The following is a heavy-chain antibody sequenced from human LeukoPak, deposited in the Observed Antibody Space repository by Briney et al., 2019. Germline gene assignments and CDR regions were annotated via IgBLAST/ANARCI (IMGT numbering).Heavy chain of an antibody. CDR2: IYYSGST. J-gene: IGHJ4*02. Sequence: PSETLSLTCTVSGGSISSYYWSWTRQPPGKGLEWIGYIYYSGSTNYNPSLKSRVTISVDTSKNQFSLKLSSVTAADTAVYYCASAQYYYDSSGYYYFDYWGQGTLVTVSS. CDR1: GGSISSYY. CDR3: ASAQYYYDSSGYYYFDY. V-gene: IGHV4-59*01. D-gene: IGHD3-22*01.